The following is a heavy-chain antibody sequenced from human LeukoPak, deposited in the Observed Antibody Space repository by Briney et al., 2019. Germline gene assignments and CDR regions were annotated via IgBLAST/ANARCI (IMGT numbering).Heavy chain of an antibody. CDR2: IYYSGST. J-gene: IGHJ5*02. Sequence: SETLSLTCTVSGGSISSSSYYWGWIRQPPGKGLEWIGSIYYSGSTYYNPSLKSRVTISVDTSKNQFSLKLSSVTAAVTAVYYCARVGPSKNRGRGFSPPLPRNNWFDPWGQGTLVTVSS. CDR1: GGSISSSSYY. V-gene: IGHV4-39*07. CDR3: ARVGPSKNRGRGFSPPLPRNNWFDP. D-gene: IGHD3-3*01.